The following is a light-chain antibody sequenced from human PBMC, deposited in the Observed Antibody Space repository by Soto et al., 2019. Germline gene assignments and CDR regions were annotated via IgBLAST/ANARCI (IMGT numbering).Light chain of an antibody. V-gene: IGKV3-15*01. CDR3: QQYDKWPTWT. J-gene: IGKJ1*01. CDR2: GAS. CDR1: QSVSRD. Sequence: RVPTQSPATLSVSPGERAPLPCGASQSVSRDLAWYQQKPGQAPRLLIYGASTRAPSIPARFSGSGSGTDFTLTISSLQSEDFAVYYCQQYDKWPTWTFGQGTKVDIK.